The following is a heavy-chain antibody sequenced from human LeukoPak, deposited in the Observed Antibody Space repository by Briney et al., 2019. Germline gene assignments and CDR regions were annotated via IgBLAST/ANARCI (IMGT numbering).Heavy chain of an antibody. D-gene: IGHD2-15*01. CDR2: ISSSGGTT. CDR1: GFTFRSYS. CDR3: AKAPHGSGSIFDY. V-gene: IGHV3-23*01. J-gene: IGHJ4*02. Sequence: PGRSLRLSCAASGFTFRSYSMSWVRQAPGKGLEWVSSISSSGGTTYYAVSVKGRFTISRDNSRDTLYLQMNSLKTEDTAVYYCAKAPHGSGSIFDYWGQGTLVTVSS.